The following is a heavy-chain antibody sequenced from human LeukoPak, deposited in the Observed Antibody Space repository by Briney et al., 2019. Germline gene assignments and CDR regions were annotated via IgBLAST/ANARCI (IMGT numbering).Heavy chain of an antibody. CDR2: FYYSGST. Sequence: SETLSLTCTVSGGSISSYYWSWIRQPPGKGLEWIGYFYYSGSTYYNPSLKSRVTISVDTSKNQFSLKLSSVTAADTAVYYCARDKRGTIVRYFDLWGRGTLVTVSS. D-gene: IGHD3-10*01. CDR1: GGSISSYY. V-gene: IGHV4-59*12. CDR3: ARDKRGTIVRYFDL. J-gene: IGHJ2*01.